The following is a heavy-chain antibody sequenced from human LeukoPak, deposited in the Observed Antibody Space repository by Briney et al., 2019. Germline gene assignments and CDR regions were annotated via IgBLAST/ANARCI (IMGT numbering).Heavy chain of an antibody. D-gene: IGHD3-10*01. Sequence: PSETLSLTCAVYGGSFSGYYWSWIRQPPGKGLEWIGEINHSGSTNYNPSLKSRVTISVDTSKNQFSLKLSSVTAADTAVYYCARGRMVREVITPRSFDPWGQGTLVTVSS. CDR1: GGSFSGYY. J-gene: IGHJ5*02. CDR3: ARGRMVREVITPRSFDP. CDR2: INHSGST. V-gene: IGHV4-34*01.